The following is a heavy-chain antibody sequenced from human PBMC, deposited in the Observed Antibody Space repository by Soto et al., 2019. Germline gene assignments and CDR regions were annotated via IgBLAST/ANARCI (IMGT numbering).Heavy chain of an antibody. Sequence: QVQLVQSGAEVKKPGSSVKVSCKASGGTFSSYAISWVRQAPGQGLEWMGGIIPIFGTANYAQKVQGRVTITADEXXSXAXXDLSSLRSDDTAVYYCARDQTLRYFDWLLFNGMDVWGQGTTVTVSS. V-gene: IGHV1-69*12. CDR1: GGTFSSYA. CDR2: IIPIFGTA. D-gene: IGHD3-9*01. J-gene: IGHJ6*02. CDR3: ARDQTLRYFDWLLFNGMDV.